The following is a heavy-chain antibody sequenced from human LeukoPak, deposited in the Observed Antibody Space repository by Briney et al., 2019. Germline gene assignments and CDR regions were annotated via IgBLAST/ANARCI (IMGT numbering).Heavy chain of an antibody. Sequence: PGGSLRLSCAASGVTFSKAGRSWVRQAPGKGLEWVGRIKSKTDDETAEYAAPVKGRFTISRDDSKNTLYLQMNSLKTEDTGVYYCTSDLRWELPPTDYWGQGTLVTVSS. CDR1: GVTFSKAG. J-gene: IGHJ4*02. V-gene: IGHV3-15*01. CDR3: TSDLRWELPPTDY. D-gene: IGHD1-26*01. CDR2: IKSKTDDETA.